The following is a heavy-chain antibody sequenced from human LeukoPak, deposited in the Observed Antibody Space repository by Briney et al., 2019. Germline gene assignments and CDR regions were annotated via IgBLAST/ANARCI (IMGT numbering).Heavy chain of an antibody. J-gene: IGHJ6*02. CDR3: ARGRFSTPKTKRTYYYYAMDV. CDR1: GGTFSIYA. CDR2: IIPMFGTT. Sequence: SVKVSCKASGGTFSIYAISWVRQAPGQGLEWMGGIIPMFGTTNYARKFQGRVTITADESTSTASMELSSLRSEDTAVYYCARGRFSTPKTKRTYYYYAMDVWGQGTTVTVSS. V-gene: IGHV1-69*13.